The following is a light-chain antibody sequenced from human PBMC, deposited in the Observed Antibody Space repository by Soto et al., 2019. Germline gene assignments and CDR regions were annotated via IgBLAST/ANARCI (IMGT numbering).Light chain of an antibody. Sequence: QSVLTQPASVSGSPGQSIPISCTGTSSDVGGYNYVSWYQQHPGKAPKLMIYDVSNRPSGVSNRFSGSKSGNTASLTISGLQAEDEADYYCSSYTSSSTLDVFGTGTKVTI. CDR1: SSDVGGYNY. CDR2: DVS. CDR3: SSYTSSSTLDV. V-gene: IGLV2-14*01. J-gene: IGLJ1*01.